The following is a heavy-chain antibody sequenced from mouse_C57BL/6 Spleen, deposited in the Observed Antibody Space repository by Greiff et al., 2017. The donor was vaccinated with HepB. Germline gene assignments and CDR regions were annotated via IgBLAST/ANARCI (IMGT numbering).Heavy chain of an antibody. CDR1: GFTFSSYG. CDR3: ARQNYEWFAY. V-gene: IGHV5-6*02. CDR2: ISSGGSYT. J-gene: IGHJ3*01. D-gene: IGHD2-4*01. Sequence: DVKLVESGGDLVKPGGSLKLSCAASGFTFSSYGMSWVRQTPDKRLEWVATISSGGSYTYYPDSVKGRVTISRDNAKNTLYLQMSSLKSEDTAMYYCARQNYEWFAYWGQGTLVTVSA.